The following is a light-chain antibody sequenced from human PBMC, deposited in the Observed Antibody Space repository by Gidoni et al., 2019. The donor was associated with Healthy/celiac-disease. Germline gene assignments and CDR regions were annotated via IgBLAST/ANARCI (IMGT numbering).Light chain of an antibody. CDR2: KAS. CDR1: QSISSW. J-gene: IGKJ1*01. V-gene: IGKV1-5*03. CDR3: QQYNSYPWT. Sequence: DIQMTQSPSTLSASVGDRVTITCRASQSISSWLAWYQQKPGKAPKLLIYKASSLESGVPSRFSGSGSGTEFTLTISSLQPHKLATYYCQQYNSYPWTFGQGTKVEIK.